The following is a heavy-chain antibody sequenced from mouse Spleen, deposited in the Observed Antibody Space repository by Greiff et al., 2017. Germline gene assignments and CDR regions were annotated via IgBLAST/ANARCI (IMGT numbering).Heavy chain of an antibody. CDR3: AREPNYYGSSYAMDY. CDR2: INPGSGGT. V-gene: IGHV1-54*01. CDR1: GYAFTNYL. J-gene: IGHJ4*01. Sequence: QVQLQQSGAELVRPGTSVKVSCKASGYAFTNYLIEWVKQRPGQGLEWIGVINPGSGGTNYNEKFKGKATLTADKSSSTAYMQLSSLTSEDSAVYFCAREPNYYGSSYAMDYWGQGTSVTVSS. D-gene: IGHD1-1*01.